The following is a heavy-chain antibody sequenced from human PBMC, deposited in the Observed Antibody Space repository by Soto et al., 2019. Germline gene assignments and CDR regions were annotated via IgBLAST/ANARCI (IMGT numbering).Heavy chain of an antibody. Sequence: GGSLRLSCAASGFTFSSYSMNWVRQAPGKGLEWVSYISSSSSTIYYADSVKGRFTISRDNAKNSLYLQMNSLRDEDTAVYYCARLAEQQLASGFDYWGQGTLVTVSS. CDR2: ISSSSSTI. V-gene: IGHV3-48*02. CDR3: ARLAEQQLASGFDY. D-gene: IGHD6-13*01. CDR1: GFTFSSYS. J-gene: IGHJ4*02.